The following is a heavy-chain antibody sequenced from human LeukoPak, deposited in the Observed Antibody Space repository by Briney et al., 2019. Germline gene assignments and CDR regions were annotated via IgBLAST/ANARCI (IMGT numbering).Heavy chain of an antibody. CDR3: ARLGSGWSGEPNWFDP. CDR1: GYSFTSYW. CDR2: VYPGDSDT. D-gene: IGHD6-19*01. Sequence: HGESLKISCKGSGYSFTSYWIGWVRQMPGKGLEWMGIVYPGDSDTRYSPSFQGQVTISADKSISTAYLQWSSLKASDTAMYYCARLGSGWSGEPNWFDPWGQGTLVTVSS. J-gene: IGHJ5*02. V-gene: IGHV5-51*01.